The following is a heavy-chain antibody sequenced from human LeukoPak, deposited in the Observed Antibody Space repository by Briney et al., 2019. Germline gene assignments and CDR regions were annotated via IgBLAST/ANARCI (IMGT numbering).Heavy chain of an antibody. CDR1: GFTFSSYA. D-gene: IGHD1-7*01. J-gene: IGHJ3*02. V-gene: IGHV3-30*04. CDR3: AREDGNFHDAFDI. Sequence: GRSLRLSCAASGFTFSSYAMHWVRQAPGKGLEWVAVISYDGSNKYYADSVKGRFTISRDNSKNTLYLQMDSLRTEDTAVHYCAREDGNFHDAFDIWGQGTMVTVSS. CDR2: ISYDGSNK.